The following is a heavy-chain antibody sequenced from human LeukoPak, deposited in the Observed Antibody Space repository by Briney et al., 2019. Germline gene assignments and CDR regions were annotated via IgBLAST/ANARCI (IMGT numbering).Heavy chain of an antibody. J-gene: IGHJ4*02. CDR3: MVVAATKDSFDY. CDR2: ISSSSSYI. V-gene: IGHV3-21*01. Sequence: GGSLRLSCSASGFTFSNYAMNWVRQAPGKGLEWVSSISSSSSYIYYADSVKGRFTISRDNAKNSLYLQMNSLRAEDTAVYYCMVVAATKDSFDYWGQGTLVTVSS. CDR1: GFTFSNYA. D-gene: IGHD2-15*01.